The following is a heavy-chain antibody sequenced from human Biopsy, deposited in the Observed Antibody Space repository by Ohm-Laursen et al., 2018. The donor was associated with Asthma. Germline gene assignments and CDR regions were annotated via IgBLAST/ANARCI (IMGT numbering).Heavy chain of an antibody. D-gene: IGHD5-18*01. CDR2: ISSSSTM. V-gene: IGHV3-48*02. CDR3: ARFKRGYSYGYAGVFDY. CDR1: GLTFSGYC. Sequence: SLRLSCTASGLTFSGYCMNWVRQAPGKGLEWVSYISSSSTMYYADSVKGRFTISRDNAKNSLYLQMNSLRDEDTAVYYCARFKRGYSYGYAGVFDYWGQGTLVTVSS. J-gene: IGHJ4*02.